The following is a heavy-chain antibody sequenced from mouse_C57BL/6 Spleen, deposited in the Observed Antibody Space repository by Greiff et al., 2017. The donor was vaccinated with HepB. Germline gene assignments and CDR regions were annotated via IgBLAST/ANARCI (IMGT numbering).Heavy chain of an antibody. V-gene: IGHV5-9-1*02. Sequence: DVKLVESGEGLVKPGGSLKLSCAASGFTFSSYAMSWVRQTPEKRLEWVAYISSGGDYIYYADTVKGRFTISRDNARNTLYLQMRSLKSEDTAMYYCTRDRHYGSSYSWFAYWGQGTLVTVSA. CDR3: TRDRHYGSSYSWFAY. D-gene: IGHD1-1*01. CDR2: ISSGGDYI. CDR1: GFTFSSYA. J-gene: IGHJ3*01.